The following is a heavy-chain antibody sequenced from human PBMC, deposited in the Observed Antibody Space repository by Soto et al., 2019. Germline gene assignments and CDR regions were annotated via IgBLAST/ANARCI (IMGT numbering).Heavy chain of an antibody. Sequence: EVQLVESGGGLVQPGGSLRLSCAASGFTFSSYSMNWVRQAPGKGLEWVSYISSSSSTIYYADSVKGRFTISRDNAKNSLYRQMDSRRAEDTAVYYCAGLWVGEMGYYGMDVWGQGTTVTVSS. CDR2: ISSSSSTI. CDR1: GFTFSSYS. J-gene: IGHJ6*02. D-gene: IGHD3-10*01. V-gene: IGHV3-48*01. CDR3: AGLWVGEMGYYGMDV.